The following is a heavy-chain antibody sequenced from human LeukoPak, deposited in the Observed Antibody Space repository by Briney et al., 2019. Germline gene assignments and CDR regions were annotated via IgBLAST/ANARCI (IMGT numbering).Heavy chain of an antibody. CDR1: GGSISSGGYY. V-gene: IGHV4-31*03. J-gene: IGHJ4*02. Sequence: PSETLSLTCTVSGGSISSGGYYWSWIRQHPGKGLEWIGYIYYSGSTYYNPSLKSRVTISVDTSKNQLSLKLSSVTAADTAVYYCARSKGNYCSGGTCPGRLFDCWGQGTLVTVSS. CDR2: IYYSGST. CDR3: ARSKGNYCSGGTCPGRLFDC. D-gene: IGHD2-15*01.